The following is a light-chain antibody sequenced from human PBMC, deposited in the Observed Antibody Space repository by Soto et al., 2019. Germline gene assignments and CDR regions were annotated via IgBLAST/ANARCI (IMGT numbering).Light chain of an antibody. CDR1: SSNIGNNY. CDR2: DNN. J-gene: IGLJ2*01. CDR3: GTWDSSLRVV. Sequence: QSVLTQPPSVSAAPGHKVTISCSGSSSNIGNNYVSWYQQLPGTAPKLLIYDNNKRPSGIPDRFSGSKSGTSATLGITGLQTGDEADYYCGTWDSSLRVVFGGGTKLTVL. V-gene: IGLV1-51*01.